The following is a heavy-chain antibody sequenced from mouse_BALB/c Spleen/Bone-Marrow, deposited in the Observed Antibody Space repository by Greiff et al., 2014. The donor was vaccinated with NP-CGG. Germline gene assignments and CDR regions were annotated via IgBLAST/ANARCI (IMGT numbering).Heavy chain of an antibody. V-gene: IGHV1-61*01. J-gene: IGHJ2*01. D-gene: IGHD4-1*01. CDR3: ARGLGEIWGY. CDR1: GYSFTNYW. CDR2: IHPSDSES. Sequence: QVQLQQSGAELVRPGTSVQLSCKASGYSFTNYWTNWVKQRPGQGLEWIGMIHPSDSESRLNQKFRDEATLTVDKSSTTAYMQLSSPTSEDSAVYYCARGLGEIWGYWGQGTTLTVSS.